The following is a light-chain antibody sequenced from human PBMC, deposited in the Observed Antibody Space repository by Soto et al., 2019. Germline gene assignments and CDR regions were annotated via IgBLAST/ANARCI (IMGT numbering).Light chain of an antibody. J-gene: IGKJ4*01. CDR1: QSLLADNGYNY. CDR2: LGS. V-gene: IGKV2-28*01. Sequence: DIVMTQSPLSLSVTPGQPASISCRSSQSLLADNGYNYLDWYLQKPGQSPQLLVYLGSNRASGVPDRFSGSVSGTDFTLKISRVEAEDVGVYYCMQALQTPLTFGGGTKVEIK. CDR3: MQALQTPLT.